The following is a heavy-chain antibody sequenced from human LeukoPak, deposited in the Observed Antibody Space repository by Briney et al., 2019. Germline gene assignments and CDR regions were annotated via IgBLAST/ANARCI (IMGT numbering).Heavy chain of an antibody. V-gene: IGHV3-30-3*01. CDR1: GFTFSSYA. D-gene: IGHD3-9*01. CDR3: ARVPSPLTGYFDY. CDR2: ISYDGSNK. Sequence: GGSLRLSCAASGFTFSSYAMHWVRQAPGKGLEWVAVISYDGSNKYYADSVKGRFTISRDNSKNTLYLQMNSLRAEDTAVYYCARVPSPLTGYFDYWGQGTLSPSPQ. J-gene: IGHJ4*02.